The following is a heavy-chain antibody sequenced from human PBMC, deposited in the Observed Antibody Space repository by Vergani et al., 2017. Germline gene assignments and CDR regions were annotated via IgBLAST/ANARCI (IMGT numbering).Heavy chain of an antibody. Sequence: QVQLQESGPGLVKPSQTLSLTCTVSGGSISSGSYYWSWIRQPAGKGLEWIGYIYYSGSTNYNPSLKSRVTISVDTSKNQFSLKLSSVTAADTAVYYCARGIAARYYYYMDVWGKGTTVTVSS. V-gene: IGHV4-61*10. CDR1: GGSISSGSYY. CDR2: IYYSGST. CDR3: ARGIAARYYYYMDV. J-gene: IGHJ6*03. D-gene: IGHD6-6*01.